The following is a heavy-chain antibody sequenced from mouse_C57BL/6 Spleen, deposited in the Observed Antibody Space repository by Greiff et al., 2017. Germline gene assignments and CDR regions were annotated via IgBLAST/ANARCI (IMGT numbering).Heavy chain of an antibody. V-gene: IGHV8-12*01. D-gene: IGHD1-1*01. J-gene: IGHJ2*01. CDR3: ARRGIYYYFDY. CDR1: GFSLSASGMG. CDR2: IYWDDDT. Sequence: QVTLIESGPGILQPSQTLSLTCSFSGFSLSASGMGVGWIRQPSGKGLEWLAHIYWDDDTTYNPSLMSRLTITKDTSRNQVFLQLTSGDSADTATYYCARRGIYYYFDYWGQGTTLTVSA.